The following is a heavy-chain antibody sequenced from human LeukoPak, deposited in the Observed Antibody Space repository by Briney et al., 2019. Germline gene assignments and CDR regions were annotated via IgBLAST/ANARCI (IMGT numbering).Heavy chain of an antibody. CDR1: GFTFTSSA. D-gene: IGHD3-22*01. CDR3: AAGPYYYDSSGYHWAEYFQH. Sequence: SVKVSCKASGFTFTSSAMQWVRQARGQRLEWIGWIVVGSGNTNYAQKFQERVTITRDMSTSTAYIELSSLRSEDTAVYYCAAGPYYYDSSGYHWAEYFQHWGQGTLVTVSS. V-gene: IGHV1-58*02. CDR2: IVVGSGNT. J-gene: IGHJ1*01.